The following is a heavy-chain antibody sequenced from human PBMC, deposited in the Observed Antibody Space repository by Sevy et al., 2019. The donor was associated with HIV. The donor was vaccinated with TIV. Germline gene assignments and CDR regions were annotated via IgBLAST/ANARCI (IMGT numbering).Heavy chain of an antibody. CDR2: FDPEDGER. V-gene: IGHV1-24*01. CDR3: AATREYYYGNSGYFDY. J-gene: IGHJ4*02. D-gene: IGHD3-22*01. Sequence: ASVKVSCKVSGYTLTKLSMHWVRQAPGKGIEWMGSFDPEDGERIYAQNFQGRVTMSEDTSTDPAYMDLSSLRSDDTAVYFCAATREYYYGNSGYFDYWGQGTMVTVSS. CDR1: GYTLTKLS.